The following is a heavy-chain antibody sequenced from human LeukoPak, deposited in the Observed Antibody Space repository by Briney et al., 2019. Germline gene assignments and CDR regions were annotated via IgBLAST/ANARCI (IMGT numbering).Heavy chain of an antibody. J-gene: IGHJ6*03. V-gene: IGHV1-46*01. Sequence: ASVKVSCKASGYTFISYYMHWVRQAPGQGLEWMGIINPSGGSTSYAQKFQGRVTMTRDTSISTAYMELSRLRSDDTAVYYCAREGYYYYYYMDVWGKGTTVTVSS. CDR1: GYTFISYY. CDR2: INPSGGST. CDR3: AREGYYYYYYMDV.